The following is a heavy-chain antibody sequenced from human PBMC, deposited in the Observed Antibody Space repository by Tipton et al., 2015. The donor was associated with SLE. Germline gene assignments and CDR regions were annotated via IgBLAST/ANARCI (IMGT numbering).Heavy chain of an antibody. Sequence: LRLSCTVSDGSIRSTNYYWGWIRQPPGKGLEWIGSIFYTGSTYYNPSLKSRVSFSIDTSKHQFSLKLNSVTAADTAVYYCARRHYSGPFDSWGLGTLVTVSS. CDR3: ARRHYSGPFDS. CDR1: DGSIRSTNYY. V-gene: IGHV4-39*07. CDR2: IFYTGST. J-gene: IGHJ4*02. D-gene: IGHD5-12*01.